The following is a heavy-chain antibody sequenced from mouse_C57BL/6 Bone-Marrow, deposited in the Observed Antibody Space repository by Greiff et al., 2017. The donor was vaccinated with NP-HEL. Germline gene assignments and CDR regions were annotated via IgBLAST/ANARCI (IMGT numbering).Heavy chain of an antibody. CDR2: IYPRSGNT. J-gene: IGHJ3*01. CDR1: GYTFTSYG. V-gene: IGHV1-81*01. CDR3: ARRGWLLLGWFAY. D-gene: IGHD2-3*01. Sequence: VQLQESGAELARPGASVKLSCKASGYTFTSYGISWVKQRTGQGLEWIGEIYPRSGNTYYNEKFKGKATLTADKSSSTAYMELRSLTSEDSAVYFCARRGWLLLGWFAYWGQGTLVTVSA.